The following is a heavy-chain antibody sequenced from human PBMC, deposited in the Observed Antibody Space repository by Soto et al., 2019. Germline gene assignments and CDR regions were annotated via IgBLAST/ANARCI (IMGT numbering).Heavy chain of an antibody. CDR1: GYTFTSYA. D-gene: IGHD2-15*01. V-gene: IGHV1-3*01. CDR3: ARVRGGDDAFDI. CDR2: INAGNGNT. J-gene: IGHJ3*02. Sequence: GASVKVSCKASGYTFTSYAMHWVRQAPGQRLEWMGWINAGNGNTKYSQKFQGRVTITRDTSASTAYMELSSLRSEDTAVYYCARVRGGDDAFDIWGQGTMVTVSS.